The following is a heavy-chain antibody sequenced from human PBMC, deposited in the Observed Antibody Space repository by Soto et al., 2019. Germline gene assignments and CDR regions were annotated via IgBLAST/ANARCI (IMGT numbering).Heavy chain of an antibody. V-gene: IGHV4-61*01. CDR3: ARASSGVVAVLY. J-gene: IGHJ4*02. Sequence: QVQLQESGPGLVKPSETLSLTCTVSGGSVSSGSYYWSWIRQPPGKGLEWIGYIYYSGSTNYNPSLTSRVTISVDTSKNQCTLKLSSVTAADTAVYYCARASSGVVAVLYWGQGTLVTVSS. CDR2: IYYSGST. CDR1: GGSVSSGSYY. D-gene: IGHD2-15*01.